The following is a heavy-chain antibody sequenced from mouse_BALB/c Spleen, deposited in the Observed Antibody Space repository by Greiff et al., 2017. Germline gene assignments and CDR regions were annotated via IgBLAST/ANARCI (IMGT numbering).Heavy chain of an antibody. CDR1: GYSITSDYA. J-gene: IGHJ1*01. Sequence: EVQLVESGPGLVKPSQSLSLTCTVTGYSITSDYAWNWIRQFPGNKLEWMGYISYSGSTSYNPSLKSRISITRDTSKNQFFLQLNSVTTEDTATYYCARNYGSSHWYFDVWGAGTTVTVSS. D-gene: IGHD1-1*01. CDR2: ISYSGST. V-gene: IGHV3-2*02. CDR3: ARNYGSSHWYFDV.